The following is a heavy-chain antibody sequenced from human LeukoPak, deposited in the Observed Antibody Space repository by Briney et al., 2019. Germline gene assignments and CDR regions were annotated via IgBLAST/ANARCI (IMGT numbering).Heavy chain of an antibody. J-gene: IGHJ4*02. Sequence: SETLSLTCTVSGGSISSYYWSWIRQPPGKGLEWIGYIYYSGSTNYNPSLKSRVTISVDTSKNQFSLKLSSVTAADTAVYYCARSGSTPYYFDYWGQGTLVTVSS. D-gene: IGHD3-10*01. CDR3: ARSGSTPYYFDY. CDR2: IYYSGST. CDR1: GGSISSYY. V-gene: IGHV4-59*01.